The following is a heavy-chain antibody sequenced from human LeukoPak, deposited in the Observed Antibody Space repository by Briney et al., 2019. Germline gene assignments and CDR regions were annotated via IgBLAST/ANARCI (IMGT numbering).Heavy chain of an antibody. Sequence: SETLSLTCAVYGGSFSGYYWSWIRQPPGKGLEWIGEINHSGSTNYNPSLKSRVTISVDTSKNQFSLKLSSVTVADTAVYYCAVTYYDFWSHFDYWGQGTLVTVSS. V-gene: IGHV4-34*01. J-gene: IGHJ4*02. D-gene: IGHD3-3*01. CDR3: AVTYYDFWSHFDY. CDR2: INHSGST. CDR1: GGSFSGYY.